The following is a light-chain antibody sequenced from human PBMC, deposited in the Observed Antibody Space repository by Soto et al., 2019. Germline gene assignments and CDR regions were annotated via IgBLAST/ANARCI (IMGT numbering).Light chain of an antibody. Sequence: QSVLTQPPSASGTPGQRVTISCSGSSSNIGSKTVNWYQQLPGTAPKLLIYSNNQRPSGVPDRFSGSKSGTSASLAISGLQSEDEADYYCQSYDSSLRGSNVFGTGTKLTVL. CDR2: SNN. CDR3: QSYDSSLRGSNV. J-gene: IGLJ1*01. V-gene: IGLV1-44*01. CDR1: SSNIGSKT.